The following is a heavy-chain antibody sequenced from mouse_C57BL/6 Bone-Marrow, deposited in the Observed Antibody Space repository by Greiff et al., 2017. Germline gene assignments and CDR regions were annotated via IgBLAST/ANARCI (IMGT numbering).Heavy chain of an antibody. CDR1: GYTFTGYW. V-gene: IGHV1-9*01. Sequence: VQLQQSGAELMKPGASVKLSCKATGYTFTGYWIEWVKQRPGHGLEWIGEILPASSSSNYNQKFKGKATFTADTSSYTAYMQLSSLTTEDYDSDYGARGRRWYWGTGTMVTVSA. CDR3: ARGRRWY. D-gene: IGHD2-3*01. CDR2: ILPASSSS. J-gene: IGHJ3*01.